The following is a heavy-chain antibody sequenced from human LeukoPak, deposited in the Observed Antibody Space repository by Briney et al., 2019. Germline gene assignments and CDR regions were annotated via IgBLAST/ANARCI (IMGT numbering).Heavy chain of an antibody. CDR2: INPSGGST. CDR1: GYTFTSYY. D-gene: IGHD3-16*02. CDR3: ARERGTFGGVIADY. V-gene: IGHV1-46*01. Sequence: ASVKVSCKASGYTFTSYYTHWVRQAPGQGLEWMGIINPSGGSTSYAQKFQGRVTMTRVTPTSTVYMELSSLRSEDTAVYYCARERGTFGGVIADYWGQGTLVTVSS. J-gene: IGHJ4*02.